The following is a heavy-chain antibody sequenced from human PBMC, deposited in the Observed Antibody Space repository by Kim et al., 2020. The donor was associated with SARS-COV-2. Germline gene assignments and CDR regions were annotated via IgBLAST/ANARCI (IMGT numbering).Heavy chain of an antibody. CDR3: ARASTGRWYVMDFFDP. J-gene: IGHJ5*02. D-gene: IGHD6-13*01. CDR2: IYYSGSP. Sequence: SETLSLTCTVSGGSVSSGTYYWGLIRQPPGKGLEWVGSIYYSGSPYYNPSFKSRVTISIDTSKNQLSLKVSSVTAADTAAYYCARASTGRWYVMDFFDPWGQGTLVTVSS. CDR1: GGSVSSGTYY. V-gene: IGHV4-39*01.